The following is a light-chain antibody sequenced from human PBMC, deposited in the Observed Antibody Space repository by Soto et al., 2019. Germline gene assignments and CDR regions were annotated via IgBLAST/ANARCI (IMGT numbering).Light chain of an antibody. CDR3: VAWDNSLSATI. V-gene: IGLV1-47*02. CDR1: SSNIGSNY. J-gene: IGLJ2*01. CDR2: SNN. Sequence: QPVLTQPPSASGTPGQRVTISCSGSSSNIGSNYVYWYQQLPGTAPQLLIYSNNQRPSGVPDRFSGSKSGTSASLAISGLRSEDEADYYCVAWDNSLSATIFGGGTKLTVL.